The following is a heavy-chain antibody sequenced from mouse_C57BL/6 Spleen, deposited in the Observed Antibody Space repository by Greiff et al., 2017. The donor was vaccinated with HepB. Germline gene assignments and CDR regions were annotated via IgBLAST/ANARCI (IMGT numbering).Heavy chain of an antibody. D-gene: IGHD4-1*01. CDR3: ARSGTKYFDY. CDR1: GYAFSSSW. J-gene: IGHJ2*01. Sequence: QVQLQQSGPELVKPGASVKISCKASGYAFSSSWMNWVKQRPGKGLEWIGRIYPGDGDTNYNGKFKGKATLTADKSSSTAYMQLSSLTSEDSAVYFCARSGTKYFDYWGQGTTLTVSS. CDR2: IYPGDGDT. V-gene: IGHV1-82*01.